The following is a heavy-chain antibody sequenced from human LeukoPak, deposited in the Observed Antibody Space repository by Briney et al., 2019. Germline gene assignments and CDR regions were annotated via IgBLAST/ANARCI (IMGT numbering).Heavy chain of an antibody. CDR2: FYQGGGT. V-gene: IGHV4-34*01. D-gene: IGHD4-23*01. J-gene: IGHJ4*02. Sequence: SETLFLTCAVYGGSFSGYYWSWVRQPPGKGLEWIGDFYQGGGTKYNPSLKSRVTISVDTSRNQSSLRLNSVTAADTAVYFCARAPLLYGDNSNFDYWGQGTLVTVSS. CDR1: GGSFSGYY. CDR3: ARAPLLYGDNSNFDY.